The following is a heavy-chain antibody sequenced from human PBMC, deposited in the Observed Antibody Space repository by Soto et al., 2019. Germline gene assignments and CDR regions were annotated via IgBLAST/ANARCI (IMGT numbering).Heavy chain of an antibody. CDR3: ARDAGPPAAGKTSDFDY. D-gene: IGHD6-13*01. J-gene: IGHJ4*02. CDR1: GDSVSSNSAA. Sequence: SQTLSLTCAISGDSVSSNSAAWNWIRQSPSRGLEWLGRTYYRSKWYNDYAVSVKSRITINPDTSKNQFSLQLNSVTPEDTAVYYCARDAGPPAAGKTSDFDYWGQGTLVTVSS. CDR2: TYYRSKWYN. V-gene: IGHV6-1*01.